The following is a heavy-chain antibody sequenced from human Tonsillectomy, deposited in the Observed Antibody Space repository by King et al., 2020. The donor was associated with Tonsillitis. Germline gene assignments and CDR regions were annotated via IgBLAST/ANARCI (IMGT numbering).Heavy chain of an antibody. V-gene: IGHV4-59*08. J-gene: IGHJ6*03. CDR1: GGSISSYY. CDR2: IYYSGST. D-gene: IGHD3-10*01. Sequence: QLQESGPGLVKPSETLSLTCTVSGGSISSYYWSWIRQPPGKGLEWIGYIYYSGSTNYNPSLKSRVTISVDTSKNQFSLKLSSVTAADTAVYYCARLGSSNYDGWGMDVWGKGTTVTVSS. CDR3: ARLGSSNYDGWGMDV.